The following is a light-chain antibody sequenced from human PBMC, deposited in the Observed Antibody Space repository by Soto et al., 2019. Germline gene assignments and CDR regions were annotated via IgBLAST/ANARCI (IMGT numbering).Light chain of an antibody. CDR2: DAS. CDR1: QSVSSY. V-gene: IGKV3-11*01. J-gene: IGKJ5*01. Sequence: EIVLTQSPATLSVSPVEIATVSFRASQSVSSYLAWYQQKPGQAPRLLIYDASNRATGIPARFSGSGSGTDFTLTISSLEPEDFAVYYCQKRSNWPINFGQGTRLEIK. CDR3: QKRSNWPIN.